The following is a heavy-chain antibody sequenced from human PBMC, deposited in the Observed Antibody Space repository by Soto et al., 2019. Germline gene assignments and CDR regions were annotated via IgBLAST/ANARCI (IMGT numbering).Heavy chain of an antibody. V-gene: IGHV4-59*01. J-gene: IGHJ6*02. CDR3: AREGYSSGHYYYYGMDV. CDR1: GGSISSYY. D-gene: IGHD3-22*01. CDR2: IYYSGST. Sequence: SETLSLTCTVSGGSISSYYWSWIRQPPGKGLEWIGYIYYSGSTNYNPSLKSRVTISVDTSKNQFSLKLSSVTAADTAVYYCAREGYSSGHYYYYGMDVWGQGTTVTVSS.